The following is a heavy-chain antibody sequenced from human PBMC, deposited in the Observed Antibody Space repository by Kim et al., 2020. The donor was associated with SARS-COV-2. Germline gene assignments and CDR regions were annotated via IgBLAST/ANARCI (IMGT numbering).Heavy chain of an antibody. Sequence: SETLSLTCTVSGGSISSGGYYWSWIRQHPGKGLEWIGYIYYSGSTYYNPSLKSRVTISVDTSKNQFSLKLSSVTAADTAVYYCARDNRRVRGVIRFWFDPWGQGTLVTVSS. CDR2: IYYSGST. D-gene: IGHD3-10*01. CDR3: ARDNRRVRGVIRFWFDP. CDR1: GGSISSGGYY. V-gene: IGHV4-31*03. J-gene: IGHJ5*02.